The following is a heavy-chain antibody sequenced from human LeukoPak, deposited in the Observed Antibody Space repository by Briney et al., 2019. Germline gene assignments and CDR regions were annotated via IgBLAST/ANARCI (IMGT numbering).Heavy chain of an antibody. J-gene: IGHJ4*02. V-gene: IGHV3-23*01. CDR3: AKDPHYDFWSGSPHFDY. CDR1: GFTFSSYA. D-gene: IGHD3-3*01. Sequence: PGGSLRLSCAASGFTFSSYAMSWVRQAPGKGLEWVSAISGSGSSTYYADSVKGRFTISRDNSKNTLYLQMNSLRAEDTAVYYCAKDPHYDFWSGSPHFDYWGQGTLVTVSS. CDR2: ISGSGSST.